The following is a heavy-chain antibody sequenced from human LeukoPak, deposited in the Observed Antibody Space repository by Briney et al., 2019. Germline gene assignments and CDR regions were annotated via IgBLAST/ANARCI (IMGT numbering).Heavy chain of an antibody. J-gene: IGHJ5*02. D-gene: IGHD6-6*01. Sequence: ASVKVSCKASGYTFTGYYMHWVRQAPGQGLEWMRWINPNSGGTNYAQKFQGRVTMTRDTSISTAYMELSRLRSDDTAVYYCARDRRPIAARSANWFDPWGQGTLVTVSS. CDR3: ARDRRPIAARSANWFDP. CDR1: GYTFTGYY. V-gene: IGHV1-2*02. CDR2: INPNSGGT.